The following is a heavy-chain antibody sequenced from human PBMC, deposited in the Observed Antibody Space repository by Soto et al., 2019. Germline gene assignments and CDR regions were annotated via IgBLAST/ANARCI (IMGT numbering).Heavy chain of an antibody. CDR1: GGTFSSYA. V-gene: IGHV1-69*01. CDR3: ARDRLLRDGYNFYYYGMDV. J-gene: IGHJ6*02. CDR2: IIPIFGTA. Sequence: QVQLVQSGAEVKKPGSSVKVSCKASGGTFSSYAISWVRQAPGQGLEWMGGIIPIFGTANYAQKFQGRVTITADESTSTAYMELSSWRSEDTAVYYCARDRLLRDGYNFYYYGMDVWGQGPTVTVSS. D-gene: IGHD5-12*01.